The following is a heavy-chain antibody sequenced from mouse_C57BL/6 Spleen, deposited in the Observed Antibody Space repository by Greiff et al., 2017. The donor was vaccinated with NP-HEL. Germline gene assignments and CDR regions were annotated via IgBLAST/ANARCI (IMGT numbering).Heavy chain of an antibody. D-gene: IGHD1-1*01. Sequence: EVKLVESGEGLVKPGGSLKLSCAASGFTFSSYAMSWVRQTPEKRLEWVAYISSGGDYIYYADTVKGRFTISRDNARNTLYLQMSSLKSEDTAMYYCTYGSSEYYYAMDYWGQGTSVTVSS. J-gene: IGHJ4*01. CDR1: GFTFSSYA. CDR3: TYGSSEYYYAMDY. V-gene: IGHV5-9-1*02. CDR2: ISSGGDYI.